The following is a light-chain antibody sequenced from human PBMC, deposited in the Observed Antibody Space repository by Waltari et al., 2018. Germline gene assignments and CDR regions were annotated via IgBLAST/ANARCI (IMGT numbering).Light chain of an antibody. Sequence: QAALTQSPSVSESPGQSVTISCTGTSSDIGGYNRVCWYQQHPGKAPKLMIYEVNKRPSGVSDRFSGSKSANTASLTISGLQAEDEADYYCGSYSSSSTWVFGGGTRLTVL. V-gene: IGLV2-14*01. J-gene: IGLJ2*01. CDR3: GSYSSSSTWV. CDR1: SSDIGGYNR. CDR2: EVN.